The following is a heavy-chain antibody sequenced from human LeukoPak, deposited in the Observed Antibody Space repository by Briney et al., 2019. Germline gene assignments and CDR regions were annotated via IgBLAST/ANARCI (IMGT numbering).Heavy chain of an antibody. V-gene: IGHV1-2*02. CDR3: ARDSLELLEYGMDV. Sequence: ASVKVSCKASGYTFTGYYMHWVRQAPGQGLEWMGWINPNSGGTNYAQKFQGRVTMTRDTSISTAYMELSRLRSDDTAVYYCARDSLELLEYGMDVWGQGTTVTVSS. CDR2: INPNSGGT. CDR1: GYTFTGYY. D-gene: IGHD1-7*01. J-gene: IGHJ6*02.